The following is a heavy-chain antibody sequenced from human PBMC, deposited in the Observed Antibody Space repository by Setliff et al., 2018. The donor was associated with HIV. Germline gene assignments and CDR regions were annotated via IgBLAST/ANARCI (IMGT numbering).Heavy chain of an antibody. CDR1: GYTFTSYY. CDR3: ARDPAPSSSASYFQH. CDR2: INPSSGST. Sequence: ASVKVSCKASGYTFTSYYMHWVRQAPGHGLEWMGIINPSSGSTTYAQKFQGRVTMTRDTSTSTVYMELSSLRSEGTAVYYCARDPAPSSSASYFQHWGQGTPVTVSS. D-gene: IGHD6-6*01. J-gene: IGHJ1*01. V-gene: IGHV1-46*01.